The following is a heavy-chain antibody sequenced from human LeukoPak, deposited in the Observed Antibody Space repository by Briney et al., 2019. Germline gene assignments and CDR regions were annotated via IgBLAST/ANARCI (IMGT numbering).Heavy chain of an antibody. CDR1: GGSISSYY. CDR3: ARRRGDYGSGELNI. J-gene: IGHJ3*02. D-gene: IGHD3-10*01. CDR2: IYYSGST. Sequence: SETLSLTCTVSGGSISSYYWSWIRQPPGKGLEWIGYIYYSGSTTYNPSLKSRLNISVDTSKNQFSLKLSSVTAADTAVYYCARRRGDYGSGELNIWGQGTMVTVSS. V-gene: IGHV4-59*08.